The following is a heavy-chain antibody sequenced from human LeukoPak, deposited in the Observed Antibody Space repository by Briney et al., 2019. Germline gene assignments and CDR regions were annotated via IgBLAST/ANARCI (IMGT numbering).Heavy chain of an antibody. Sequence: ASVKVSCKTPGYTFTSYEINWVRQATGQGLEWMGWMNPNSGNTGYAQNFQGRVTMTRNTSITTAYMELSSLRSEDTAVYYCARARGSGWAWYFDYWGQGTLVTVSS. CDR3: ARARGSGWAWYFDY. V-gene: IGHV1-8*02. D-gene: IGHD6-19*01. CDR1: GYTFTSYE. J-gene: IGHJ4*02. CDR2: MNPNSGNT.